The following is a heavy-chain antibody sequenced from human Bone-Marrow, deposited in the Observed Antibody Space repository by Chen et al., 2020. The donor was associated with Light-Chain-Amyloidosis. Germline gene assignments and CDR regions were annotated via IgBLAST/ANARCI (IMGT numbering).Heavy chain of an antibody. CDR3: TRKGGYFDF. CDR2: VSGSTVST. J-gene: IGHJ4*02. CDR1: GFNFSSFG. D-gene: IGHD3-10*01. Sequence: VQLVESGGGLVQPGGSLRLSCATSGFNFSSFGMSWVRQAPGKGLEWVSTVSGSTVSTYYAGAVKGRFIISRDNSKSTLYLQMNSLRAGDMAVYFCTRKGGYFDFWGQGSLVTVSS. V-gene: IGHV3-23*04.